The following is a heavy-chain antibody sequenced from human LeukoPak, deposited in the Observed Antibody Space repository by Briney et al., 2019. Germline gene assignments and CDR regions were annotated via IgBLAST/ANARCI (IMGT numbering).Heavy chain of an antibody. J-gene: IGHJ4*02. Sequence: SETLSLTCSVSRGSISSSNYYWGWIRQPPGKGLEWIGNIYYSGTTYSNPSLPSLKSRVTILVDTSKNQFSLKLRSVTAADTAVYYCARVRKWNDYVWGSYRYTGGSFDYWGQGTLVTVSS. CDR1: RGSISSSNYY. CDR3: ARVRKWNDYVWGSYRYTGGSFDY. CDR2: IYYSGTT. V-gene: IGHV4-39*07. D-gene: IGHD3-16*02.